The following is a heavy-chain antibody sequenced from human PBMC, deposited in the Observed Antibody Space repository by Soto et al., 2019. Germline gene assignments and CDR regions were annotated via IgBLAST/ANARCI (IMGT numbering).Heavy chain of an antibody. CDR1: GGSISSGGYY. CDR2: IYYSGST. Sequence: SETLSLTCTVSGGSISSGGYYWSWIRQHPGKGLEWIGYIYYSGSTYYNPSLKSRVTISVDTPKNQFSLKLSSVTAADTAVYYCARDYGYGSGSYYPYGMDVWGQGTTVTVSS. V-gene: IGHV4-31*03. J-gene: IGHJ6*02. CDR3: ARDYGYGSGSYYPYGMDV. D-gene: IGHD3-10*01.